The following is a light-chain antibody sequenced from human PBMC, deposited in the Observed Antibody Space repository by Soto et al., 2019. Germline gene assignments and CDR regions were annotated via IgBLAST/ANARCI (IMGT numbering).Light chain of an antibody. V-gene: IGKV1-12*01. CDR1: QDIGTW. J-gene: IGKJ1*01. Sequence: DIQMTQSPSSESASVGDSVTITCRASQDIGTWLAWYQQKPGKAPSLLIYAASSLQSGVPSRFSGSGSGTDFTLTINSLQPEDIATYYCQQTNSFPRTFGQGTKVEV. CDR2: AAS. CDR3: QQTNSFPRT.